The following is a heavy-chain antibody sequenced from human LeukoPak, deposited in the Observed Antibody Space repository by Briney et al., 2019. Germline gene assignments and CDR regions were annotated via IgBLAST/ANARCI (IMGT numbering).Heavy chain of an antibody. CDR3: TRDTGADAFDI. Sequence: GGSLRLSCAASGFTFSNYWMHWVRQAPGKGLVWVSRINIDGSSTSYVDSVKGRFTISRDNAKNTLYLQLNTLRAEDTAVYYCTRDTGADAFDIWGQGTMVTVSS. D-gene: IGHD7-27*01. J-gene: IGHJ3*02. CDR1: GFTFSNYW. CDR2: INIDGSST. V-gene: IGHV3-74*01.